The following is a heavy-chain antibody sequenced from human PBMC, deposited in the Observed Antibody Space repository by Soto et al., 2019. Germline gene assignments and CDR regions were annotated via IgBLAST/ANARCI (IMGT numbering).Heavy chain of an antibody. CDR3: AGGGVRGVITRTRDYYGMDV. CDR1: GYSFTSYW. V-gene: IGHV5-51*01. J-gene: IGHJ6*02. Sequence: GQSLKISCKGSGYSFTSYWIGWVRQMPGKGLEWMGIIYPGDSDTRYSPSFQGQVTISADKSISTAYLQWSSLKASDTAMYYYAGGGVRGVITRTRDYYGMDVWGQGTTVTVSS. CDR2: IYPGDSDT. D-gene: IGHD3-10*01.